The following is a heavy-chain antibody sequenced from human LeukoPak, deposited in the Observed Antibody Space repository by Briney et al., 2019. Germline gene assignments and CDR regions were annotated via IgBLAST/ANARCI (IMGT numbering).Heavy chain of an antibody. J-gene: IGHJ6*04. CDR1: AFTFSDYY. Sequence: GGSLRLSCAASAFTFSDYYMRCIRQAPGKGLEWVSHADSVKGRFTLSRDNAKNSLYLQMNSLRAEDTAVYYCAELGITMIGGVWGKGTTVTISS. D-gene: IGHD3-10*02. V-gene: IGHV3-11*04. CDR3: AELGITMIGGV.